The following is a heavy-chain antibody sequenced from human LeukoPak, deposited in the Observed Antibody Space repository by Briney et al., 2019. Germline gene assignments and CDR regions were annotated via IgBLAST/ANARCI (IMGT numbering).Heavy chain of an antibody. D-gene: IGHD2-15*01. V-gene: IGHV4-4*07. Sequence: SETLSLTCTVSGGSISSHYWSWIRQPAGKGLEWIGRIYPSGSTNYNPSLKSRVTMSVDTSKNQFSLKLSSVTAADTAVYYCARDGVYGGTSDAFDIWGQGTMVTVSS. J-gene: IGHJ3*02. CDR3: ARDGVYGGTSDAFDI. CDR2: IYPSGST. CDR1: GGSISSHY.